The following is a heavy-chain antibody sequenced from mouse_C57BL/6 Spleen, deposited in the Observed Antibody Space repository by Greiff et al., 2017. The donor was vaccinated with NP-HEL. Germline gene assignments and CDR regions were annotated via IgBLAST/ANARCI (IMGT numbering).Heavy chain of an antibody. J-gene: IGHJ2*01. Sequence: EVKLQESGGDLVKPGGSLKLSCAASGFTFSSYGMSWVRQTPDKRLEWVATISSCGSYTYYPDSVKGRFTISRDNAKNTLYLQMSSLKSEDTAMYYCAREAPYYFDYWGQGTTLTVSS. CDR1: GFTFSSYG. V-gene: IGHV5-6*01. CDR2: ISSCGSYT. CDR3: AREAPYYFDY.